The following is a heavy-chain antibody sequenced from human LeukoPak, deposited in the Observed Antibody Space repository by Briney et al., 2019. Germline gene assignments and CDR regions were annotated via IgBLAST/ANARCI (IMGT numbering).Heavy chain of an antibody. CDR2: INHSGST. J-gene: IGHJ4*02. Sequence: SETLSLTCAVYGGSFSGYYRSWIRQPPGKGLEWIGEINHSGSTNYNQSLKSRVTISVDTSKNQFSLKLSSVTAADTAVYYCARSDYGDYETFDYWGQGTLVTVSS. CDR1: GGSFSGYY. D-gene: IGHD4-17*01. V-gene: IGHV4-34*01. CDR3: ARSDYGDYETFDY.